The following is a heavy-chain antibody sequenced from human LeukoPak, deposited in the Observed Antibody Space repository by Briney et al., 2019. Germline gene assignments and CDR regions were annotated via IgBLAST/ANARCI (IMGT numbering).Heavy chain of an antibody. CDR3: ARGWSRYSSGWKYYFDY. CDR2: IYAAET. Sequence: ETSETLSLTCNVSGASISDYYWSWIRQSAGKGLEWVGRIYAAETDYNAALRRRVTISVDTSKHQFPLKVGAVTVDDRAVYLCARGWSRYSSGWKYYFDYWGQGTLVTVSS. CDR1: GASISDYY. D-gene: IGHD6-19*01. J-gene: IGHJ4*02. V-gene: IGHV4-4*07.